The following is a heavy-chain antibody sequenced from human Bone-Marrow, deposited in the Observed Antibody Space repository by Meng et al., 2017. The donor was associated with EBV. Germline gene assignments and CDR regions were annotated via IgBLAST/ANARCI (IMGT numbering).Heavy chain of an antibody. Sequence: VKLVQVVAEMKKPCSPVKFSCKTPGGTFNSDDISGVRKAPGQGLEWMGGLILMLGAPNLAQKFQDRVTIIADKSTSTHYMALGSLRSDDTAVYYCASESGRGYTPDYWGRGTLVTVSS. J-gene: IGHJ4*02. CDR3: ASESGRGYTPDY. D-gene: IGHD3-10*01. V-gene: IGHV1-69*06. CDR1: GGTFNSDD. CDR2: LILMLGAP.